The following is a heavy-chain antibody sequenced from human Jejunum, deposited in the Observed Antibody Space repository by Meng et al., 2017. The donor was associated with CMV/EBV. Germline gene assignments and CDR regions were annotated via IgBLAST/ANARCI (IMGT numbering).Heavy chain of an antibody. V-gene: IGHV3-30*02. Sequence: FTFISYGMHWVRQAPGEGLEWVAFIRYIGGSTFYSDSVKGRFTISRDHSTNTLYLQMNSLRPEDTAVYYCSTFLNYSDTSGSHSCWGQGTLVTVSS. J-gene: IGHJ4*02. CDR1: FTFISYG. D-gene: IGHD3-22*01. CDR3: STFLNYSDTSGSHSC. CDR2: IRYIGGST.